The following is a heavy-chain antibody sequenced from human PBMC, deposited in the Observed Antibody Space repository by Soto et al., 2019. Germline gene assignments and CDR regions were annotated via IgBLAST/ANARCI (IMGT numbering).Heavy chain of an antibody. CDR2: NYYSGST. Sequence: PSETLSLTYTVSGGSISSYYWSWIRQPPGKGLEWIGYNYYSGSTNYNPSIKSRVTISVDTSKNQFSLKLSSVTTADTAVYYCARAAHADFIRYFDWSSAYYFDYWGQGTLVTVS. V-gene: IGHV4-59*01. CDR3: ARAAHADFIRYFDWSSAYYFDY. J-gene: IGHJ4*02. CDR1: GGSISSYY. D-gene: IGHD3-9*01.